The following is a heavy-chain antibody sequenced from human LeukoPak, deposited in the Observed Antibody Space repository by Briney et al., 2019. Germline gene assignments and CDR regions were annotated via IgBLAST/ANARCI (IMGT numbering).Heavy chain of an antibody. CDR2: IYSGGST. D-gene: IGHD6-6*01. J-gene: IGHJ4*02. CDR1: GFTVSSNY. Sequence: GGSLRLSGAASGFTVSSNYMSWVRQAPGKGLEWVSVIYSGGSTYYADSVKGRFTISRDNSKNTLYLQMNSLRAEDTAVCYCARQFSRVAARHFDYWGQGTLVTVSS. V-gene: IGHV3-66*04. CDR3: ARQFSRVAARHFDY.